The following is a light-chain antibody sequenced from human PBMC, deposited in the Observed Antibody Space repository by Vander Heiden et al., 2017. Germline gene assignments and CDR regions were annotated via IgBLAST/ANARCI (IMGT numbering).Light chain of an antibody. CDR2: GAS. V-gene: IGKV3-15*01. Sequence: IVMTQSPATLSVSPGERATLSCSASQSVSSNLAWYQQHPGQAPRLLIYGASTRATGSPARFSGSGSGTEFTLTISSLQSEDFAIYYCQQYNNWPPLTFGGGTKVEIK. CDR3: QQYNNWPPLT. CDR1: QSVSSN. J-gene: IGKJ4*01.